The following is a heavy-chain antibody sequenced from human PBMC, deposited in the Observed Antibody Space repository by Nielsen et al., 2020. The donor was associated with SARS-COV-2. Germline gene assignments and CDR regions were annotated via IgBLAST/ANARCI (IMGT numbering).Heavy chain of an antibody. Sequence: GSLRLSCTVSGGSISSYYWSWIRQPPGKGLEWIGYIYYSGSTNYNPSLKSRVTISVDTSKNQFSLKLSSVTAADTAVYYCARWFMGGGFDYWGQGSLVTVSS. V-gene: IGHV4-59*08. D-gene: IGHD3-10*01. CDR3: ARWFMGGGFDY. J-gene: IGHJ4*02. CDR1: GGSISSYY. CDR2: IYYSGST.